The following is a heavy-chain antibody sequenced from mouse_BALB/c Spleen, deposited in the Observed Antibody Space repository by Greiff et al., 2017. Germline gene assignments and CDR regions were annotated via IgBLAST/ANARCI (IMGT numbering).Heavy chain of an antibody. Sequence: VQLQQSGAELVRPGVSVKISCKGSGYTFTDYAMHWVKQSHAKSLEWIGVISTYYGDASYNQKFKGKATMTVDKSSSTAYMELARLTSEDSAIYYCASRGDFYAMDYWGQGTSVTVSA. V-gene: IGHV1S137*01. D-gene: IGHD3-3*01. CDR1: GYTFTDYA. CDR2: ISTYYGDA. J-gene: IGHJ4*01. CDR3: ASRGDFYAMDY.